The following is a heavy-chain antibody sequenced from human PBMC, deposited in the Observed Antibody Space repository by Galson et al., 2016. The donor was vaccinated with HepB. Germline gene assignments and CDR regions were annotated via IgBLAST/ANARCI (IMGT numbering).Heavy chain of an antibody. CDR2: IDGAGDT. CDR3: SRALLGGGAGGSDTVAVPSAMDH. V-gene: IGHV3-13*01. D-gene: IGHD2-2*01. J-gene: IGHJ4*02. CDR1: GFIFSDYD. Sequence: SLRLSCAASGFIFSDYDMHWVRQVTGKSLEWVSAIDGAGDTFYPGSVTGRFTISRENAKNSLYLQMDGLRAGDTAVYYCSRALLGGGAGGSDTVAVPSAMDHWGQGTLVTVSS.